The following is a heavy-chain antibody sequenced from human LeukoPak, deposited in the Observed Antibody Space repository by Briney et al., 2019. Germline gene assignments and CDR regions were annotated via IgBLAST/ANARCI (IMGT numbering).Heavy chain of an antibody. V-gene: IGHV4-30-4*08. J-gene: IGHJ5*02. CDR2: IYYRGST. CDR1: GGSISSGDCY. Sequence: SQTLSLTCTVSGGSISSGDCYWSWIRQPPGKGLEWIGYIYYRGSTYYNPPLKSRVTISVDTSKNQFSLKLSSVTAADTAVYYCARAPETYCSSTSCYRGYNWFDPWGQGTLVTVSS. CDR3: ARAPETYCSSTSCYRGYNWFDP. D-gene: IGHD2-2*02.